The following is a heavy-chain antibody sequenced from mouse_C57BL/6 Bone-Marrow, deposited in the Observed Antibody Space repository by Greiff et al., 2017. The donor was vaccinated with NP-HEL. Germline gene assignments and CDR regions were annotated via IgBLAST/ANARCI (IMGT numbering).Heavy chain of an antibody. D-gene: IGHD2-1*01. V-gene: IGHV14-4*01. Sequence: EVQLQESGAELVRPGASVKLSCTASGFNIKDDYMHWVKQRPEQGLEWIGWIDPENGDTEYASKFQGKATITADTSSNTAYLQLSSLTSEDTAVYYCTTLLPQRAYGGQGTLVTVSA. CDR1: GFNIKDDY. CDR2: IDPENGDT. CDR3: TTLLPQRAY. J-gene: IGHJ3*01.